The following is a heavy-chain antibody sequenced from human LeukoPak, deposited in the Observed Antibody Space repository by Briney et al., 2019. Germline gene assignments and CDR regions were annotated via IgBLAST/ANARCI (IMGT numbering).Heavy chain of an antibody. D-gene: IGHD3-10*01. J-gene: IGHJ4*02. CDR2: LSGSGGST. V-gene: IGHV3-23*01. Sequence: GGSLRLSCAASGFTFSSYAMSWVRQAPGKGLEWVSALSGSGGSTYYTDSVKGRFTISRDNSENTLYLQMHSLRAEDTAVYYCARDRPNYYGSDGHYYRRDGDYWGRGTLVSVSS. CDR1: GFTFSSYA. CDR3: ARDRPNYYGSDGHYYRRDGDY.